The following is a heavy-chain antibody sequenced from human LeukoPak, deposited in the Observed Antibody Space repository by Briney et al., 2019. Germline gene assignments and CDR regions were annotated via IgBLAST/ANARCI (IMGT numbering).Heavy chain of an antibody. Sequence: ASVKVSCKASGYTFTSYDINWVRQATGQGLEWMGWMNPNSGNTGYAQKFQGRVTITRNTSISTAYMELSSLRSEDTAVYYCARQRTYYDFWSGYYYYYMDVWGKGTTVTVSS. CDR1: GYTFTSYD. CDR3: ARQRTYYDFWSGYYYYYMDV. J-gene: IGHJ6*03. CDR2: MNPNSGNT. V-gene: IGHV1-8*03. D-gene: IGHD3-3*01.